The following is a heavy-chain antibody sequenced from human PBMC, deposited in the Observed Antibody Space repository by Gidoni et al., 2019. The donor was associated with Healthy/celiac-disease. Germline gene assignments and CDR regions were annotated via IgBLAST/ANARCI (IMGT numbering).Heavy chain of an antibody. CDR2: INHSGST. V-gene: IGHV4-34*01. CDR1: GGSFSGYY. J-gene: IGHJ4*02. Sequence: QVQLQQWGAGLLKPSETLSLTCAVYGGSFSGYYWSWTRQPPGKGLEWIGEINHSGSTNYNPSLKSRVTISVDTSKNQFSLKLSSVTAADTAVYYCARGGILTGYYPYYFDYWGQGTLVTVSS. D-gene: IGHD3-9*01. CDR3: ARGGILTGYYPYYFDY.